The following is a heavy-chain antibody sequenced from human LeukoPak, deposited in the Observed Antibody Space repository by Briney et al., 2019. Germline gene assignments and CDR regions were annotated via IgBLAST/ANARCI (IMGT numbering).Heavy chain of an antibody. V-gene: IGHV1-69*13. J-gene: IGHJ4*02. D-gene: IGHD5-24*01. CDR1: GGTFSSYA. CDR3: ARGKMATIRYFDY. Sequence: GASVKVSCKASGGTFSSYAISWVRQAPGQGLEWMGGIIPIFGTANYAQKFQGRVTITADESTSTAYMELSSLGSEDTAVYYCARGKMATIRYFDYWGQGTLVTVSS. CDR2: IIPIFGTA.